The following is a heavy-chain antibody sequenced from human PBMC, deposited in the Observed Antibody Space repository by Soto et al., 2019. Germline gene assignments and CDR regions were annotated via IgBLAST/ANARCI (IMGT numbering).Heavy chain of an antibody. V-gene: IGHV1-69*01. D-gene: IGHD6-19*01. CDR1: GGTFSSYA. CDR3: VGGSGWRRSYYYGMDV. Sequence: QVQLVQSGAEVKKPGSSVKVSCKASGGTFSSYAISWVRQAPGQGLEWMGGIIPIFGTANYAQKFQGRVTITADESASTAYMELSSLRSEDTAVYYCVGGSGWRRSYYYGMDVWGQGTTVTVSS. J-gene: IGHJ6*02. CDR2: IIPIFGTA.